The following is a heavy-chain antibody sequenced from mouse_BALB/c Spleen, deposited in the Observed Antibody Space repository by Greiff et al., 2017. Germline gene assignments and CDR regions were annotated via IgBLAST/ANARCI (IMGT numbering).Heavy chain of an antibody. J-gene: IGHJ4*01. CDR2: INPSNGRT. D-gene: IGHD1-1*01. Sequence: VQLQQPGAELVKPGASVKLSCKASGYTFTSYWMHWVKQRPGQGLEWIGEINPSNGRTNYNEKFKSKATLTVDKSSSTAYMQLSSLTSEDSAVSYCARVDYGSRGTEAMDYWGQGTSVTVSS. V-gene: IGHV1S81*02. CDR3: ARVDYGSRGTEAMDY. CDR1: GYTFTSYW.